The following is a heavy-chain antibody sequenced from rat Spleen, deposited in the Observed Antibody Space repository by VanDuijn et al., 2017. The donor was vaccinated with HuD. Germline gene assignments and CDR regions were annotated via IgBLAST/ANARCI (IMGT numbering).Heavy chain of an antibody. J-gene: IGHJ2*01. CDR2: MRTKPNNYAT. D-gene: IGHD1-7*01. CDR3: TAMGMGY. CDR1: GFTFSNAA. Sequence: VQVVESGGGLVQPKESLKISCAASGFTFSNAAMYWVSQAPGKGLEWVARMRTKPNNYATYYADSVKGRFTISRDDSKALVYLQMDNLKTEDTAMYYCTAMGMGYWGQGVMVTVSS. V-gene: IGHV10-5*01.